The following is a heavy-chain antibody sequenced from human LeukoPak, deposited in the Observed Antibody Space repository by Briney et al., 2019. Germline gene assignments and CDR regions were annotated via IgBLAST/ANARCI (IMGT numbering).Heavy chain of an antibody. CDR2: MNPNSGNT. J-gene: IGHJ5*02. V-gene: IGHV1-8*01. Sequence: VSVKVSCKASGYTFTSYDINWVRQATGQGLEWMGWMNPNSGNTGYAQKFQGRVTMTRNTSISTAYMELSSLRSEDTAVYYCARCYDSPYSGSFFDPWGQGTLVTVSS. CDR3: ARCYDSPYSGSFFDP. CDR1: GYTFTSYD. D-gene: IGHD1-26*01.